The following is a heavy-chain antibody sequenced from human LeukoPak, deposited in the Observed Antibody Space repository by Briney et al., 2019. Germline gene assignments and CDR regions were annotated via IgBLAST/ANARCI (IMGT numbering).Heavy chain of an antibody. CDR3: ARPLNYDSSGYGAFDI. CDR1: GGTISSYY. J-gene: IGHJ3*02. D-gene: IGHD3-22*01. CDR2: IYYSGST. Sequence: SETLSLTFIATGGTISSYYWSWIRQPPGKGLDRTGYIYYSGSTKYNPSLKSRVTRSVATSKNQISLKLSSVTAADTAVYYCARPLNYDSSGYGAFDIWGQGTMVTVSS. V-gene: IGHV4-59*01.